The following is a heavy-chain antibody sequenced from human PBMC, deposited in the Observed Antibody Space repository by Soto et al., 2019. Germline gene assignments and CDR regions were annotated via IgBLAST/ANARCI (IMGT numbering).Heavy chain of an antibody. J-gene: IGHJ4*01. Sequence: PSETLSLTCTVSGGSISSYYWSWIRQPPGKGLEWIGYIYYSGSTNYNPSLKSRVTISVDTSKNQFSLKLSSVTAADTAVYYCARRRIATTLYYYFDDWGQGTLVTVSS. CDR2: IYYSGST. D-gene: IGHD1-1*01. V-gene: IGHV4-59*08. CDR1: GGSISSYY. CDR3: ARRRIATTLYYYFDD.